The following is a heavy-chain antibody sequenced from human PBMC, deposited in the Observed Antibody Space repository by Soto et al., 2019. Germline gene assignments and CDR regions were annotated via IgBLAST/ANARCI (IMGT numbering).Heavy chain of an antibody. J-gene: IGHJ6*02. V-gene: IGHV3-23*01. CDR1: GFTFSMYA. CDR2: IRGSGANT. Sequence: GGSPRLSCAASGFTFSMYAMTWVRQAPGKGLEWVPTIRGSGANTYYADSVKGRFTISRDNSKNTVYLQMNSLRAEDTAVYYCAKEADHFYYYDMDVWGQGTTVTVSS. D-gene: IGHD6-19*01. CDR3: AKEADHFYYYDMDV.